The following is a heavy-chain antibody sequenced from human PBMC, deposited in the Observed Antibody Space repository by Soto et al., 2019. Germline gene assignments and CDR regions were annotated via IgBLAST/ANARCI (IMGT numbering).Heavy chain of an antibody. D-gene: IGHD2-2*01. CDR2: IYYSGST. CDR3: ARRLKDIVVVPAARHYYYYYMDV. CDR1: GGSISSYY. Sequence: SETLSLTCTVSGGSISSYYWSWIRQPPGKGLEWIGYIYYSGSTNYNPSLKSRVTISVDTSKNQFSLKLSSVTAADTAVYYCARRLKDIVVVPAARHYYYYYMDVWGKGTTVTVSS. J-gene: IGHJ6*03. V-gene: IGHV4-59*01.